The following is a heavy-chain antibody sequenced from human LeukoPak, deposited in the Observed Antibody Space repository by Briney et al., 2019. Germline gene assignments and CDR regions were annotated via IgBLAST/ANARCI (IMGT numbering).Heavy chain of an antibody. CDR1: GGSFSGYY. CDR2: INHSGST. CDR3: ARPHVYYYDSSGYRLGQYFQH. D-gene: IGHD3-22*01. Sequence: PSETLSLTCAVYGGSFSGYYWSWIRQPPGKALEWIGEINHSGSTNYNPSLKSRVTISVDTSKNQFFLKLSSVTAADTAVYYCARPHVYYYDSSGYRLGQYFQHWGQGTLVTVSS. J-gene: IGHJ1*01. V-gene: IGHV4-34*01.